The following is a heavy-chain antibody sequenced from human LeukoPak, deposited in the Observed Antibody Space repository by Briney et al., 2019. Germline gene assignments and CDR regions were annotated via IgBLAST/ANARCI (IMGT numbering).Heavy chain of an antibody. CDR1: GFTVSSSY. J-gene: IGHJ4*02. D-gene: IGHD6-6*01. CDR2: IKQDGTEK. V-gene: IGHV3-7*04. CDR3: ARDVRPDY. Sequence: GGSLRVSCAASGFTVSSSYMSWVRQAPGEGLEWVANIKQDGTEKYYMDSVKGRFSISRDNAENSLYLQMNALRAEDTAVYYCARDVRPDYWGQGTLVTVST.